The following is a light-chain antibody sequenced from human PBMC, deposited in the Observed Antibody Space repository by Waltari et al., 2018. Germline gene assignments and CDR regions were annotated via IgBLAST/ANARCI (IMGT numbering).Light chain of an antibody. J-gene: IGLJ1*01. CDR1: SSNIGGNS. CDR3: GTWDSSLNAYV. CDR2: DNN. V-gene: IGLV1-51*01. Sequence: QSVLTQPPSVSAAPGQKVSISCSGSSSNIGGNSVSWYQQLPGTAPKLLVYDNNKRPPGIPDRFSVYKSGTSATLGITGLQTGDEADYYCGTWDSSLNAYVFGTGTKVTVL.